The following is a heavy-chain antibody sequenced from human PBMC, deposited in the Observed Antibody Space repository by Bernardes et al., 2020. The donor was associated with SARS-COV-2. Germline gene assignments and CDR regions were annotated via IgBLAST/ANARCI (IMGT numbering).Heavy chain of an antibody. D-gene: IGHD6-19*01. CDR1: GFTFTAYF. J-gene: IGHJ4*02. CDR3: ASVTYSSGSDFDY. CDR2: INPSSGAT. V-gene: IGHV1-2*02. Sequence: ASVKVSCKASGFTFTAYFMLWVRQTPGQGLEWMGWINPSSGATKYAEKFQGRVTMTRDTSISTAYMEVSRLRSDDTAVFYCASVTYSSGSDFDYWGQGTLVTGSS.